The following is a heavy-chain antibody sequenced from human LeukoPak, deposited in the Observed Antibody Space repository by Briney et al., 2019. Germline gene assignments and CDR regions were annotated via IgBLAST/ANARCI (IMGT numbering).Heavy chain of an antibody. D-gene: IGHD2-15*01. V-gene: IGHV3-33*01. J-gene: IGHJ4*02. CDR2: IWYDGSNK. Sequence: GGSLRLSCAASGFTFSSYGMHWVRQAPGKGLEWVAVIWYDGSNKYYADPVKGRFTISRDNSKNTQSLQMSTLRAEDTAVYYCLGYCSGGRCYSGGHWGQGTLVTVSS. CDR3: LGYCSGGRCYSGGH. CDR1: GFTFSSYG.